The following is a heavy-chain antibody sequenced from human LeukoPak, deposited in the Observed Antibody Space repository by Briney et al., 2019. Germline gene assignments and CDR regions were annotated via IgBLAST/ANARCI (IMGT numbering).Heavy chain of an antibody. V-gene: IGHV3-23*01. CDR2: ISGSGGST. CDR1: GFTFSSYA. J-gene: IGHJ4*02. CDR3: AKGGLYYYDSSGYFDY. Sequence: GGSLRLSCAASGFTFSSYAMSWVRQAPGKGLEWVSAISGSGGSTYYADSVKGRFTISRDNSKNTLYLQMNSLRTEDTAVYYCAKGGLYYYDSSGYFDYWGQGTLVTVSS. D-gene: IGHD3-22*01.